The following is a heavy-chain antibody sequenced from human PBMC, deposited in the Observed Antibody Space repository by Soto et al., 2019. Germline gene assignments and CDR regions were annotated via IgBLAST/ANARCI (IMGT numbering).Heavy chain of an antibody. CDR2: TRNKANSYTT. Sequence: GGSLRLSCAASGFTFSDHYMDWVRQAPGKGLEWVGRTRNKANSYTTEYAASVKGRFTISRDDSRNSLYLQMNSLKTEDTAVYYCARVRGSTDYFDYWGQGTLVTVSS. CDR3: ARVRGSTDYFDY. CDR1: GFTFSDHY. J-gene: IGHJ4*02. D-gene: IGHD1-26*01. V-gene: IGHV3-72*01.